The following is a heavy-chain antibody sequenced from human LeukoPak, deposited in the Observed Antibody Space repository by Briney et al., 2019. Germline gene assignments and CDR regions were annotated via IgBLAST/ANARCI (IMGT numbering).Heavy chain of an antibody. CDR1: GFAFSSYA. CDR3: AKDSNTYSSGWYFN. J-gene: IGHJ4*02. V-gene: IGHV3-23*01. Sequence: SGGSLRLSCAASGFAFSSYAMSWVRQAPGKGLEWVSAISGSGGSTHYADSVKGRFTISRDNSKNTMYLQMNSLRAEDTAVYYCAKDSNTYSSGWYFNWGPGTLVTVSS. CDR2: ISGSGGST. D-gene: IGHD6-19*01.